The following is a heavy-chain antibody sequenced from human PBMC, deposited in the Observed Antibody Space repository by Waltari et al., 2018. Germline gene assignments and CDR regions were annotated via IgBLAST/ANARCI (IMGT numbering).Heavy chain of an antibody. CDR3: MTLPIFGLVIKNY. CDR2: VDPEDGET. V-gene: IGHV1-69-2*01. D-gene: IGHD3-3*01. CDR1: GYSFTAQF. J-gene: IGHJ1*01. Sequence: EVHLTQSGAEVKKPGATVKISCKASGYSFTAQFLHWVRQDHGKGPEWIGRVDPEDGETTLAEKFEGRVTITADTSTDTAYMDLSRLRSEDTALYYCMTLPIFGLVIKNYWGQGTLVTVSS.